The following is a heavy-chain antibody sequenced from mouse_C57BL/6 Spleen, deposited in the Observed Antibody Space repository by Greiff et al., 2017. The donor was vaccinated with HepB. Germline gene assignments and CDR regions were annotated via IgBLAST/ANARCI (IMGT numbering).Heavy chain of an antibody. D-gene: IGHD2-4*01. V-gene: IGHV1-82*01. CDR2: IYPGDGDT. CDR3: ARDDYLYYFDY. Sequence: VQLQQSGPELVKPGASVKISCKASGYAFSSSWMNWVKPRPGKGLEWIGRIYPGDGDTNYNGKFKGKATLTAATSSSTASMQLSSLTSADSAVYFCARDDYLYYFDYWGQGTTLTVPS. CDR1: GYAFSSSW. J-gene: IGHJ2*01.